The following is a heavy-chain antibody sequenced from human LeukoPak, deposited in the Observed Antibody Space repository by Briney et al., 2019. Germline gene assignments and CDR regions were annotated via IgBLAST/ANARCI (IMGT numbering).Heavy chain of an antibody. V-gene: IGHV3-21*01. J-gene: IGHJ4*02. CDR3: ARDPDGTARNYFDY. CDR2: ISTSSSYI. Sequence: GGSLRLSCAASGFTFSSYSMNWVRQAPGKGLEWVSSISTSSSYIYYADSVKGRFTISRDNAKNSLYLQMNSLRAEDTAVYYRARDPDGTARNYFDYWGQGTLVTVSS. D-gene: IGHD1/OR15-1a*01. CDR1: GFTFSSYS.